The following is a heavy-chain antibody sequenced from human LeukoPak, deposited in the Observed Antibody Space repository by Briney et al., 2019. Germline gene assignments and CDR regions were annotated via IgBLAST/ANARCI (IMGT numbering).Heavy chain of an antibody. V-gene: IGHV3-66*01. CDR2: IYSGGST. J-gene: IGHJ3*02. Sequence: GGSLRLSCAASGFTVSSNYMSWVRQAPGKGLEWVSVIYSGGSTYYADSVKGRFTISRDNSKNTLYLQMNSLRAEDTAVYYCARDEKPSEYYYDSSGSDAFDIWGQGTMVTVSS. CDR1: GFTVSSNY. D-gene: IGHD3-22*01. CDR3: ARDEKPSEYYYDSSGSDAFDI.